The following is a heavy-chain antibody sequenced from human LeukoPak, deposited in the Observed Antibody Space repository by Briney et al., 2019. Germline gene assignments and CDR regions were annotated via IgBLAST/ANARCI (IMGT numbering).Heavy chain of an antibody. CDR2: IFSSESSNT. J-gene: IGHJ6*03. CDR1: NGSFSTYY. D-gene: IGHD5-24*01. CDR3: ARAGDGYYYYYYMDV. Sequence: SETLSLTCSVSNGSFSTYYWGWIRQPPGKRLEWIGYIFSSESSNTNYNLSLNGRVTISVDTSKNQFSLTLNSVTAADTAVYYCARAGDGYYYYYYMDVWGKGTTVTVSS. V-gene: IGHV4-59*08.